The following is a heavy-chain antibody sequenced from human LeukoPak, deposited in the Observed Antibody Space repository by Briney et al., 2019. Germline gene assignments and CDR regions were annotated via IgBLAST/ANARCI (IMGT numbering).Heavy chain of an antibody. D-gene: IGHD5-18*01. CDR2: IIPILGIA. Sequence: ASVKVSCKASGGTFSSYAISWVRQAPGQGLEWMGRIIPILGIANYAQKFQGRVTITADKSTSTAYMELSSLTSEDTAVYYCARADTAMVGIDYWGQGTLVTVSS. CDR1: GGTFSSYA. CDR3: ARADTAMVGIDY. J-gene: IGHJ4*02. V-gene: IGHV1-69*04.